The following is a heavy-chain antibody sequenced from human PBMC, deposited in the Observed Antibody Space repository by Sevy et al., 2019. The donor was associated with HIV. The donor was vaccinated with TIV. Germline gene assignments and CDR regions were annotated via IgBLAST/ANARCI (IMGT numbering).Heavy chain of an antibody. CDR3: AGRVTYYYDSSGYSDY. V-gene: IGHV3-48*03. J-gene: IGHJ4*02. Sequence: LSLTCAASGFTFSSYEMNWVRQAPGKGLEWVSYISSSGSTIYYADSVKGRFTISRDNAKNSLYLQMNSLRAEDTAVYYCAGRVTYYYDSSGYSDYWGQGTLVTVSS. D-gene: IGHD3-22*01. CDR1: GFTFSSYE. CDR2: ISSSGSTI.